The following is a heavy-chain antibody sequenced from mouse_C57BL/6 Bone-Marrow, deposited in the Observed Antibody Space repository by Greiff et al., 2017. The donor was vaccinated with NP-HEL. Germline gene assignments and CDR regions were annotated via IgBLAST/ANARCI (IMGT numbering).Heavy chain of an antibody. CDR3: ARGGLLKED. Sequence: QVHVKQPGAELVKPGASVKLSCKASGYTFTSYWMHWVKQRPGRGLEWIGRIDPNSGGTKYNEQFKSKATLTVDKPSSTAYIQLSSLTSEDAAVYYCARGGLLKEDWGQGTLVTVAA. D-gene: IGHD2-3*01. V-gene: IGHV1-72*01. CDR1: GYTFTSYW. CDR2: IDPNSGGT. J-gene: IGHJ3*01.